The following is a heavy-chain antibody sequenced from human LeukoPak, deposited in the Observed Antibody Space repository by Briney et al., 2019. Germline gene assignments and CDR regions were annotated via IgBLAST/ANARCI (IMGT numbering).Heavy chain of an antibody. CDR3: ARAHGDYLALPAEGFDY. J-gene: IGHJ4*02. D-gene: IGHD4-17*01. Sequence: PSETLSLTCTVSGGSISSSSYYWGWIRQPPGKGLEWIGSIYYSGSTYYNPSLKSRVTISVDTSKNQFSLKLSSVTAADTAVYYCARAHGDYLALPAEGFDYWGQGTLVTVSS. CDR2: IYYSGST. V-gene: IGHV4-39*07. CDR1: GGSISSSSYY.